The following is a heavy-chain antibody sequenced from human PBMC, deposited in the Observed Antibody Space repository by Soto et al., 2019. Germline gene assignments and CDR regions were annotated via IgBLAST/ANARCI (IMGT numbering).Heavy chain of an antibody. CDR3: ARESYYGSGSYDANDYYYYGMDV. V-gene: IGHV4-59*01. J-gene: IGHJ6*02. D-gene: IGHD3-10*01. CDR1: GGSISSYY. Sequence: QVQLQESGPGLVKPSETLSLTCTVSGGSISSYYWSWIRQPPGKGLEWIGYIYYSGSTNYNPSLKSRVTISVDTSKNQFSLKLSSVTAADTAVYYCARESYYGSGSYDANDYYYYGMDVWGQGTTVTVSS. CDR2: IYYSGST.